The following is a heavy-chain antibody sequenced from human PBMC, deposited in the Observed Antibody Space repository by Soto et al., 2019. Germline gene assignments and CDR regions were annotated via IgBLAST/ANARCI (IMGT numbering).Heavy chain of an antibody. CDR1: GFTFSGDW. D-gene: IGHD2-2*01. CDR2: INMDGSST. V-gene: IGHV3-74*01. Sequence: GGSLRLSCAASGFTFSGDWMHWVRQGAGKGLVWVSRINMDGSSTNYADSVKGRFTISRDNAKNALYLQMNSLRVDDTAVYYCARGPRGLYHQDYWGQGALVTVSS. CDR3: ARGPRGLYHQDY. J-gene: IGHJ4*02.